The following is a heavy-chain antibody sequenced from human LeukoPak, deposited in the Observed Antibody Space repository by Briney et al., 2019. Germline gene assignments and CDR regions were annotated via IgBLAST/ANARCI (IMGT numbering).Heavy chain of an antibody. J-gene: IGHJ4*02. D-gene: IGHD2-15*01. Sequence: SETLSLTCSVSGGSISSSYWTLIRQPPGKGLECIGYISKGGSTNYNPSLKSRVTISVDTSKNQVSLNLSSVTAADTAVYYCARDKHNPNCSGGRCYPYFFDSWGQGSLVTVSS. V-gene: IGHV4-59*01. CDR3: ARDKHNPNCSGGRCYPYFFDS. CDR2: ISKGGST. CDR1: GGSISSSY.